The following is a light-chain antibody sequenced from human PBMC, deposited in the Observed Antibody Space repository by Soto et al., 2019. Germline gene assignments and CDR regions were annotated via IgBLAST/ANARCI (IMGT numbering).Light chain of an antibody. V-gene: IGKV3-15*01. CDR2: DAS. Sequence: ESVLRQSTGTLCVSPGERAVLCCRASQSLTTNLAWYQQKPGQAPRLLIHDASTRATGIPARVSGSGSGTEVTLTISSLQSEDFAVYDCQQYDDWPLTFGQGTRLEIK. J-gene: IGKJ5*01. CDR1: QSLTTN. CDR3: QQYDDWPLT.